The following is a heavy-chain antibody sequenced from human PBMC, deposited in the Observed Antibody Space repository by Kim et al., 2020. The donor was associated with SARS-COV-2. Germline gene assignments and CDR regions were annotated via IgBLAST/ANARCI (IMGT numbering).Heavy chain of an antibody. J-gene: IGHJ4*02. CDR3: ARDSPTSSSNYQYKSGYYL. V-gene: IGHV4-61*01. CDR1: GGSLNSGSYY. D-gene: IGHD3-22*01. CDR2: IYYSGNT. Sequence: SETLSLTCTVSGGSLNSGSYYWGWIRQPPGKGLEWIGFIYYSGNTNYNSSLKSRVSISLDKSKNQFSLKLTSVTAADTAVYYCARDSPTSSSNYQYKSGYYLRGPRPPGPVSS.